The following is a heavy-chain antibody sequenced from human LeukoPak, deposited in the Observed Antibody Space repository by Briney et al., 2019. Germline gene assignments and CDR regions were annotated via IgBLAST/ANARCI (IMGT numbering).Heavy chain of an antibody. Sequence: GGSLRLSCAASGFTFSSYAMSWVRQAPGKGLEWVSAISGSGGSTYYADSVKGRFTISRDNSRNTLYLQMNSLRAEDTAVYYCARRWVAARPGDYWGQGTLVTVSS. CDR3: ARRWVAARPGDY. D-gene: IGHD6-6*01. J-gene: IGHJ4*02. CDR1: GFTFSSYA. CDR2: ISGSGGST. V-gene: IGHV3-23*01.